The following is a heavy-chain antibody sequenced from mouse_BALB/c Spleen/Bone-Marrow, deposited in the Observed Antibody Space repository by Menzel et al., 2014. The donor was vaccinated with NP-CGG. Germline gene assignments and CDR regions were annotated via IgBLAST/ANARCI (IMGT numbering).Heavy chain of an antibody. J-gene: IGHJ2*01. CDR3: TSEGLLRLRYFDY. D-gene: IGHD1-2*01. CDR1: GYTFTSYW. CDR2: IYPGNSDT. Sequence: EVQLQESGTVLARPGASVKMSCKASGYTFTSYWMHWVKQRPGQGLEWIGAIYPGNSDTSYNQKFKGKAKLTAVTSTSTAYMELSSLTNEDSAVYYCTSEGLLRLRYFDYWGQGTTPTVSS. V-gene: IGHV1-5*01.